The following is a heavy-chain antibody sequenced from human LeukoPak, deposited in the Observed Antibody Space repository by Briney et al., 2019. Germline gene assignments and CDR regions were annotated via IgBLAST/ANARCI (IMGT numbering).Heavy chain of an antibody. J-gene: IGHJ3*02. V-gene: IGHV1-69*05. CDR2: IIPIFGTA. CDR3: ARDPGGNQNGFDI. D-gene: IGHD3-16*01. Sequence: SVKVSCKASGGTFSSYAISWVRQAPGQGLEWMGGIIPIFGTANYAQKFQGRVTITTDESTSTAYMELSSLRAEDTAVYYCARDPGGNQNGFDIWGQGTMVTVSS. CDR1: GGTFSSYA.